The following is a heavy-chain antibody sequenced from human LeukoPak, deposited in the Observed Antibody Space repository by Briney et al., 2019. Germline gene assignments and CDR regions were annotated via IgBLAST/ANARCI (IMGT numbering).Heavy chain of an antibody. CDR2: ISYDGSNK. V-gene: IGHV3-30*18. CDR1: GFTFSSYG. CDR3: AKGPNRGVATIDY. Sequence: GGSLRLSCAASGFTFSSYGMHWVRQAPGKGLDWVAVISYDGSNKYYADSVKGRFTISRDNSKNTLFLQMNSLRAEDTAVYYCAKGPNRGVATIDYWGQGTLVTVSS. J-gene: IGHJ4*02. D-gene: IGHD5-12*01.